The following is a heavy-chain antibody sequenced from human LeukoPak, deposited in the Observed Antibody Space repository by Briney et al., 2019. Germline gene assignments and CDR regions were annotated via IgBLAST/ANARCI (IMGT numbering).Heavy chain of an antibody. CDR2: IYTSGST. V-gene: IGHV4-61*02. D-gene: IGHD2-15*01. Sequence: ASETLSLTCTVSGGSISSGSYYWSWIRQPAGNGLEWIGRIYTSGSTNYNPSLKSRVTISVDTSKNQFSLKLSSVTAADTAVYYCASTTGYCSGGSCYSLGWFDPWGQGTLVTVSS. J-gene: IGHJ5*02. CDR1: GGSISSGSYY. CDR3: ASTTGYCSGGSCYSLGWFDP.